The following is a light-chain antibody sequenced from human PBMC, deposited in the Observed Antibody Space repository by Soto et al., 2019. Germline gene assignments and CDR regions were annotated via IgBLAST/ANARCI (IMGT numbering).Light chain of an antibody. J-gene: IGLJ1*01. V-gene: IGLV2-18*02. CDR1: SRDVGKYDR. CDR3: SSYTSASRYV. CDR2: EVT. Sequence: QSALTQPPSVSGSPGQSVTISCTGTSRDVGKYDRVSWYQQPPGTAPRLIMYEVTNRPSGVPARFSGSKSGNTASLTISGLQAEDEADYFCSSYTSASRYVFGAGTKLTVL.